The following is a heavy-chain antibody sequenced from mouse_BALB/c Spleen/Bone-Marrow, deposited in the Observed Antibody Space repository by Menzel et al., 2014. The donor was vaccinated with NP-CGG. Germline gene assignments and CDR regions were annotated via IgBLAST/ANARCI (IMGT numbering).Heavy chain of an antibody. CDR2: IYPGDGDT. Sequence: AQLQQSGPELVKPGASVKISCKASGYAFSSSWMNWVKLRPGQGLAWIGRIYPGDGDTNYNGKFKGKATLTADKSSSTAYMQLSSRTSVDSAVYFCARNRGSSSGGVDYWGQGTTLTVPS. J-gene: IGHJ2*01. CDR3: ARNRGSSSGGVDY. D-gene: IGHD1-1*01. CDR1: GYAFSSSW. V-gene: IGHV1-82*01.